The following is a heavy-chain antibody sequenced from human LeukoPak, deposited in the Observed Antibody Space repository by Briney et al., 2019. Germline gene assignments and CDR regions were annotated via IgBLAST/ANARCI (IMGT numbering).Heavy chain of an antibody. V-gene: IGHV1-2*02. CDR2: INPNSGGT. CDR1: GYTFTGYN. CDR3: ATITRYHSDGYSSRGYNDY. Sequence: GASVNVSCKASGYTFTGYNMHWVRQAPGQGLEWMGWINPNSGGTNYAQKFQGRVTMTRDTSITTVYMELSSLTSDDTAVYYCATITRYHSDGYSSRGYNDYWGQGTLVTVSS. D-gene: IGHD5-24*01. J-gene: IGHJ4*02.